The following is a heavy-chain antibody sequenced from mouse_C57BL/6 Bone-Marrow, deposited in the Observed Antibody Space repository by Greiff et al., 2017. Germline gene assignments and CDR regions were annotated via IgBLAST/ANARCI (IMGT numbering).Heavy chain of an antibody. CDR1: GYTFTSYW. CDR2: IYPGSGST. Sequence: VQLQQSGAELVKPGASVKMSCKASGYTFTSYWITWVKQRPGQGLEWIGDIYPGSGSTNYNEKFKSKATLTVDTSSSTAYMQLSSLTSEDSAVYYCARGEDSSGYGWGQGTTLTVSS. D-gene: IGHD3-2*02. J-gene: IGHJ2*01. V-gene: IGHV1-55*01. CDR3: ARGEDSSGYG.